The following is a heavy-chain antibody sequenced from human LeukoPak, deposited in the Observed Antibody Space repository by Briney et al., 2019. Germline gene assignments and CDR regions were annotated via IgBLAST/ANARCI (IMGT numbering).Heavy chain of an antibody. D-gene: IGHD3-3*01. Sequence: GGSLRLSCAASGFTFSSSAMSWVRQVPGKGLEWVSGISASGGSTSYADSVRGRFTISRDNSKNTLYLQMNSLRAEDTAVYYCAKFLSGYSPIDDGMDVWGQGTTVTVSS. CDR2: ISASGGST. CDR1: GFTFSSSA. J-gene: IGHJ6*02. CDR3: AKFLSGYSPIDDGMDV. V-gene: IGHV3-23*01.